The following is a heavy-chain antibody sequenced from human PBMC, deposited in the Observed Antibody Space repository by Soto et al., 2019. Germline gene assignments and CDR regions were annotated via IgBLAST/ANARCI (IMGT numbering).Heavy chain of an antibody. J-gene: IGHJ4*02. V-gene: IGHV4-30-2*01. Sequence: SETLSLTCAGSGGSISSGGYSWSWIRQPPGKGLEWIGYMYHSGSTYYNPSLKSRVTISIDRSKNQFSLKLSSVTAADTAVYYCASVPDYWGQGTLVTVSS. D-gene: IGHD2-2*01. CDR1: GGSISSGGYS. CDR3: ASVPDY. CDR2: MYHSGST.